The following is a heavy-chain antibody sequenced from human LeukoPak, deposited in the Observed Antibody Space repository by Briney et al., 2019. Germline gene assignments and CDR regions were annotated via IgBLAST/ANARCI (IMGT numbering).Heavy chain of an antibody. J-gene: IGHJ4*02. CDR2: IDRSGIL. CDR3: SRGLDSRKLGY. D-gene: IGHD3-22*01. CDR1: GASFNSDDQY. Sequence: PSETLSLTCTVSGASFNSDDQYWNWIRQSPGKGLEWIVSIDRSGILYNNPSLESRVTMSRDASKNQFSLNLNSVTAADTAVYFCSRGLDSRKLGYWGQGILVTVSS. V-gene: IGHV4-31*03.